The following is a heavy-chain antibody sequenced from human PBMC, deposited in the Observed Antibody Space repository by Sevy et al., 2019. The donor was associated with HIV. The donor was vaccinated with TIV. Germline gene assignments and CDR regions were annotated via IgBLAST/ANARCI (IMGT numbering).Heavy chain of an antibody. J-gene: IGHJ6*02. V-gene: IGHV3-23*01. D-gene: IGHD2-15*01. CDR3: AKGFCSGATCPRDYYYYGMDV. CDR2: ISGSGRFT. Sequence: GGSLRLSCSASEFTFSSYAMSWVRQAPGKGLEWVSSISGSGRFTYYADFVEGRFIISSDNSKNTLSVQMNSLRAEDTAVYYCAKGFCSGATCPRDYYYYGMDVWVQGTTVTVSS. CDR1: EFTFSSYA.